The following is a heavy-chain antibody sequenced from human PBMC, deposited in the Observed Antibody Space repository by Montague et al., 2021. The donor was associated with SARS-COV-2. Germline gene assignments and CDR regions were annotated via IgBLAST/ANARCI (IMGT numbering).Heavy chain of an antibody. CDR3: ARDLWDY. V-gene: IGHV4-59*13. Sequence: SETLSLTCTVSGGSISSYYWSWIRQPPGKGLEWIGYIYYSGSTNYNPSLKSRVTISVDTSKNQFSLKLSSVTAADTAVYYCARDLWDYWGQGTLVTVSS. CDR2: IYYSGST. CDR1: GGSISSYY. J-gene: IGHJ4*02. D-gene: IGHD2/OR15-2a*01.